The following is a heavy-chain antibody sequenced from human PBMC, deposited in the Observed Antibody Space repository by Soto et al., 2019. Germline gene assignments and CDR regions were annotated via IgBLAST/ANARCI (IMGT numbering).Heavy chain of an antibody. CDR2: LSGSGGTT. D-gene: IGHD3-10*01. Sequence: PGGSLRLSCAASGFTFSSYAMTWVRQAPGEGLEWVSALSGSGGTTYYADSVKGRFTISRDNSKNTLYLQMSSLRAEDTAIYYCAKTAGSGVSGFDPWGQGTLVTVSS. CDR1: GFTFSSYA. J-gene: IGHJ5*01. CDR3: AKTAGSGVSGFDP. V-gene: IGHV3-23*01.